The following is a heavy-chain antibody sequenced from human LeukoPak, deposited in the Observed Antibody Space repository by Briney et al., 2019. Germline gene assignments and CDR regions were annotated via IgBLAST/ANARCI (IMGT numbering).Heavy chain of an antibody. CDR1: GFTFSSYA. CDR2: IKQDGSEK. V-gene: IGHV3-7*01. J-gene: IGHJ4*02. Sequence: GGSLRLSCAASGFTFSSYAMHWVRQAPGKGLEWVANIKQDGSEKYYVDSVKGRFTISRDNAKNSLYLQMNSLRAEDTAVYYCARDSSPPGWGQGTLVTVSS. CDR3: ARDSSPPG. D-gene: IGHD6-13*01.